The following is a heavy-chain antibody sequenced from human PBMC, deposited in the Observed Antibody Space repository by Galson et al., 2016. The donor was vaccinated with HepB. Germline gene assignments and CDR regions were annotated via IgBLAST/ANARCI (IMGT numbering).Heavy chain of an antibody. D-gene: IGHD2-21*02. V-gene: IGHV3-30*18. CDR3: AKMDCGRDCPRDY. CDR2: ISKDGSDK. CDR1: GFTFSDYG. Sequence: SLRLSCAASGFTFSDYGMHWVRQAPGRGLQWVSVISKDGSDKQYADSVKGRFTVSRDNSKHTLFLQMNSLSVEDTAVYYCAKMDCGRDCPRDYWGQGTLVTVSS. J-gene: IGHJ4*02.